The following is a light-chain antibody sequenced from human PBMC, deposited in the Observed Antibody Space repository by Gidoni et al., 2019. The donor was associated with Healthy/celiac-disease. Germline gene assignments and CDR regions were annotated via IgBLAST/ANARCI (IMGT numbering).Light chain of an antibody. CDR1: QDTSNY. Sequence: EIQMTQYPSSLSVSVGDRVNITCQASQDTSNYLNWYQEKPGKAPKLLIYDVSNLETGVPSRFSGRGSGTDFTFTISSLQPEDIATYYCQQYDNLPLTFGQXTRLEIK. J-gene: IGKJ5*01. CDR3: QQYDNLPLT. CDR2: DVS. V-gene: IGKV1-33*01.